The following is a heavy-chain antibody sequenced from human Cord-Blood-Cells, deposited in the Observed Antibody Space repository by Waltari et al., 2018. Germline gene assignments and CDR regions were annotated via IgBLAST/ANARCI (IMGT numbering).Heavy chain of an antibody. V-gene: IGHV4-34*01. J-gene: IGHJ4*02. Sequence: QVQLQQWGAGLLKPSETLSLTCAVYGGSFSGYYWSWIRQPPGKGLEGIGEINHSGSTNYNPSLKSRVTISVDTSKNQFSLKLSSVTAADTAVYYCARRRYFDWLLFDYWGQGTLVTVSS. CDR3: ARRRYFDWLLFDY. CDR1: GGSFSGYY. D-gene: IGHD3-9*01. CDR2: INHSGST.